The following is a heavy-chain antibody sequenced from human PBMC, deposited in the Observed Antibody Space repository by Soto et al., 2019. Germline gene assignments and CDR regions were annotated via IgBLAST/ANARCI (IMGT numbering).Heavy chain of an antibody. J-gene: IGHJ2*01. V-gene: IGHV3-13*01. CDR3: ARATTYGDYGSYWYFDL. CDR2: IGTAGDT. CDR1: GFTFSSYD. D-gene: IGHD4-17*01. Sequence: EVQLVESGGGLVQPGGSLRLSCAASGFTFSSYDMHWVRQATGKGLEWVSAIGTAGDTYYPGSVKGRFTISRENAKNSLYLKMNSLRAGDTAVYYCARATTYGDYGSYWYFDLWGRGTLVTVSS.